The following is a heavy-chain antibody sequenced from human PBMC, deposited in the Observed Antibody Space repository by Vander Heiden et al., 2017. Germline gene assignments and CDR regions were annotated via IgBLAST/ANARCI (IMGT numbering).Heavy chain of an antibody. CDR1: GLTFSNAW. J-gene: IGHJ4*02. CDR2: IKSKTDGGKT. CDR3: TTDLRRLDY. Sequence: EVQLVESGGGLVKPGGSLRLSCAASGLTFSNAWSNWVRPAPGKGLEWVGRIKSKTDGGKTDYAAPVKGRFTISRDDSKNTLYLQMNSLKTEDTAVYYCTTDLRRLDYWGQGTLVTVSS. D-gene: IGHD6-19*01. V-gene: IGHV3-15*07.